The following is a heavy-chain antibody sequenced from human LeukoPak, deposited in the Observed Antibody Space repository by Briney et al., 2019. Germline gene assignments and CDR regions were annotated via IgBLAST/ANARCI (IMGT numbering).Heavy chain of an antibody. V-gene: IGHV3-21*01. Sequence: GGSLRLSCAASGFTFSTYSMNWVRQAPGKGLEWVSSISSSSSYIYYADSVRGRFTISRDNAKNSLYLQMNSLRAEDHCARVSVSAKYYYYCMDVLGKGTKCSVSS. D-gene: IGHD3-10*01. CDR3: VSAKYYYYCMDV. CDR1: GFTFSTYS. CDR2: ISSSSSYI. J-gene: IGHJ6*03.